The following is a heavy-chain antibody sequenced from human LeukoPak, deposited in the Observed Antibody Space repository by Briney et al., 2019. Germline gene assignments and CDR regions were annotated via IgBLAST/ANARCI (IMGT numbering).Heavy chain of an antibody. CDR1: GGTFSSYT. J-gene: IGHJ4*02. V-gene: IGHV1-69*04. CDR3: ARDCSGGSCYDY. Sequence: SVKVSCKASGGTFSSYTIGWVRQAPGQGLEWMGRIIPILGIANYAQKFQGRVTITADKSTSTAYMELSSLRSEDTAVYYCARDCSGGSCYDYWGQGTLVTVSS. CDR2: IIPILGIA. D-gene: IGHD2-15*01.